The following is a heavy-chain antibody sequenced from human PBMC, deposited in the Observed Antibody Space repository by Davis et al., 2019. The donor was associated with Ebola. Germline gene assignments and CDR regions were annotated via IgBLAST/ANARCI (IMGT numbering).Heavy chain of an antibody. CDR3: ARDAPLRHGMDV. CDR1: GGSVSSGSYY. D-gene: IGHD4-17*01. Sequence: SETLSLTCTVSGGSVSSGSYYWSWIRQPPGKGLEWIGYIYYSGSTNYNPSLKSRVTISVDTSKNQFSLKLSSVTAADTAVYYCARDAPLRHGMDVWGQGTTVTVSS. V-gene: IGHV4-61*01. J-gene: IGHJ6*02. CDR2: IYYSGST.